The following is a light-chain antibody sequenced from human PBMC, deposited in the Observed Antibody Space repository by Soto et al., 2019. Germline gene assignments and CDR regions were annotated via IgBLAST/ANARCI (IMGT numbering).Light chain of an antibody. J-gene: IGKJ1*01. CDR1: QSISSY. Sequence: DIQMTQSPSSLSASVGDRVTITCRASQSISSYLNLDQQKPGKAPKLLIYAASSLQSGVPSRFSGSGSGTDFNLTISSLQPEDFATYYCQQSYSTSWTFGRGTKVEIK. CDR3: QQSYSTSWT. V-gene: IGKV1-39*01. CDR2: AAS.